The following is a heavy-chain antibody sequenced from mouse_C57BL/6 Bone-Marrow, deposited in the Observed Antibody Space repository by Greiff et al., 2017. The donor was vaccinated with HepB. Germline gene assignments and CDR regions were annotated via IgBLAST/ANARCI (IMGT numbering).Heavy chain of an antibody. D-gene: IGHD2-1*01. J-gene: IGHJ1*03. CDR1: GYAFSSSW. CDR2: IYPGDGDT. Sequence: QVHLKQSGPELVKPGASVKISCKASGYAFSSSWMNWVKQRPGKGLEWIGRIYPGDGDTNYNGKFKGKATLTADKSSSTAYMQLSSLTSEDSAVYFCARWGKGWYFDVWGTGTTATVSS. V-gene: IGHV1-82*01. CDR3: ARWGKGWYFDV.